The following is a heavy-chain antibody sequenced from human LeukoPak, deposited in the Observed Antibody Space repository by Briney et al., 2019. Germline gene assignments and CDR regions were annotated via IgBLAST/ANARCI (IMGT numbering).Heavy chain of an antibody. CDR3: ARNSGYHSTMYLDY. J-gene: IGHJ4*02. D-gene: IGHD3-22*01. CDR1: GGTFNSYA. V-gene: IGHV1-69*13. CDR2: ITAIFRTT. Sequence: ASVTVSCTTSGGTFNSYAISWVRQAPGHGREWMGGITAIFRTTNYAQNFQGRGTITADQSMNPVYMELSSLRSEDTAVYYCARNSGYHSTMYLDYWGQGTLVTVSS.